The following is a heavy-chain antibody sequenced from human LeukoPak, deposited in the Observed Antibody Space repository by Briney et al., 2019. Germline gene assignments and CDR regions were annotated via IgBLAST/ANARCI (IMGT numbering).Heavy chain of an antibody. CDR3: AKSGGYSCGFRSHRNWFDP. J-gene: IGHJ5*02. CDR2: ISYDGSNK. D-gene: IGHD5-18*01. Sequence: GRSLRLSCAASGFTFSSYGMHWVRQAPGKGLEWVAVISYDGSNKYYADSVKGRFTISRDNSKNTLYLQMNSLRAEDTAVYYCAKSGGYSCGFRSHRNWFDPWGQGTLVTVSS. CDR1: GFTFSSYG. V-gene: IGHV3-30*18.